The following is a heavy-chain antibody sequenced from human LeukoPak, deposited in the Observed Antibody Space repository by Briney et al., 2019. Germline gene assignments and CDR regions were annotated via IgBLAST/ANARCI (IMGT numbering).Heavy chain of an antibody. CDR1: GFTSSSYW. CDR3: AVKWTYGGFDI. D-gene: IGHD4/OR15-4a*01. CDR2: INSDGSTT. J-gene: IGHJ3*02. Sequence: GGSLRLSRAASGFTSSSYWMHWVRQAPGKGLVWVSRINSDGSTTTYADSMKGRFTISRDNAKNTLYLQMNSLRAEDTAVYYCAVKWTYGGFDIWGQGTMVTVSS. V-gene: IGHV3-74*01.